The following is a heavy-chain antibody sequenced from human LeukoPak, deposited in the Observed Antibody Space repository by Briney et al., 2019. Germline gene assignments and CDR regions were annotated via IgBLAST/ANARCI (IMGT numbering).Heavy chain of an antibody. Sequence: GSLRLSCAASGFTFSSYGMHWVRQPPGKGLEWIGSIYHSGSTYYNPSLKSRVTISVDTSKNQFSQKLSSVTAADTAVYYCARVGYYGSSGYPYYYYYGMDVWGQGTTVTVSS. D-gene: IGHD3-22*01. CDR3: ARVGYYGSSGYPYYYYYGMDV. CDR2: IYHSGST. CDR1: GFTFSSYG. V-gene: IGHV4-38-2*01. J-gene: IGHJ6*02.